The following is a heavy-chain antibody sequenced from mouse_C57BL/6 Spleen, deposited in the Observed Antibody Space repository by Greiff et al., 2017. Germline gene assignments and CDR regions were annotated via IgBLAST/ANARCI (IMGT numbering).Heavy chain of an antibody. CDR2: ISSGSSTI. J-gene: IGHJ4*01. Sequence: EVHLVESGGGLVKPGGSLKLSCAASGFTFSDYGMHWVRQAPEKGLEWVAYISSGSSTIYYADTVKGRFTISRDNAKNTLFLQMTSLRSEDTAMYYCARWLLQGYAMDYWGQGTSVTVSS. CDR3: ARWLLQGYAMDY. D-gene: IGHD2-3*01. V-gene: IGHV5-17*01. CDR1: GFTFSDYG.